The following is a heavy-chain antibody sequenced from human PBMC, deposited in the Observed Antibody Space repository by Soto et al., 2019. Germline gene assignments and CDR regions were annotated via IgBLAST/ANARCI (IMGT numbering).Heavy chain of an antibody. J-gene: IGHJ4*02. CDR1: GFTFSSYS. Sequence: GGSLRLSCAASGFTFSSYSMNWVRQAPGKGLEWVSYISSSSSTIYYADSVKGRFTISRDNAKNSLYLQMNSLRAEDTAVYYCARDLPEAGYCSSTSCPTFDYWGQGTLVTVSS. CDR3: ARDLPEAGYCSSTSCPTFDY. D-gene: IGHD2-2*01. CDR2: ISSSSSTI. V-gene: IGHV3-48*01.